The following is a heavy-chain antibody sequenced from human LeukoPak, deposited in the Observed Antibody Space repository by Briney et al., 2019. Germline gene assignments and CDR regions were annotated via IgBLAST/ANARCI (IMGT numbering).Heavy chain of an antibody. CDR1: GFTFSSYW. CDR3: TRESSSSYYYGLDV. D-gene: IGHD6-6*01. V-gene: IGHV3-74*01. Sequence: SGGSLRLSCAASGFTFSSYWMHWVRQAPGKGLVWASRINSDGSSTSYADSVKGRFTISRDNAKNTLYLQMNSPRAEDTAVYYCTRESSSSYYYGLDVWGQGTTVTVSS. CDR2: INSDGSST. J-gene: IGHJ6*02.